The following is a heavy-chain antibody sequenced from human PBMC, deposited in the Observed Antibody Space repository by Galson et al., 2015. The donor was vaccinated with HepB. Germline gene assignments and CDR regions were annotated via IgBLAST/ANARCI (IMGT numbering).Heavy chain of an antibody. CDR1: EFTFSSSL. D-gene: IGHD3-10*01. J-gene: IGHJ6*03. V-gene: IGHV3-23*01. CDR3: AKAPGDILYYMDV. Sequence: SLRLSCAASEFTFSSSLMTWVRQAPGKGLEWVSVITEGGGSTYYADSVKGRFIVSRDNSKNALYLQMNSLRVEDTAVYYCAKAPGDILYYMDVWGKGTTVTVSS. CDR2: ITEGGGST.